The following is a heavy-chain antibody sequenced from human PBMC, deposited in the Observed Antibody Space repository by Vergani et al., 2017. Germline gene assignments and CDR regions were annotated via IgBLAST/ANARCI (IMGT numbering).Heavy chain of an antibody. CDR3: ARASYNWNHGHYYYMDV. J-gene: IGHJ6*03. D-gene: IGHD1-20*01. CDR1: GYTFTGYY. V-gene: IGHV1-2*02. Sequence: QVQLVQSGAEVKKPGASVKVSCKASGYTFTGYYMHWVRQAPGQGLEWMGWINPNSGGTNYAQKFQGRVTMTRDTSISTAYMELSRLRSEDTAVYYCARASYNWNHGHYYYMDVWGKGTTVTVSS. CDR2: INPNSGGT.